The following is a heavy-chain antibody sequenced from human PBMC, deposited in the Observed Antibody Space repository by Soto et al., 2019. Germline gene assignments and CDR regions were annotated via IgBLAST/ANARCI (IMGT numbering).Heavy chain of an antibody. D-gene: IGHD2-2*01. Sequence: GGSLSLSCAASGFTFSNYWMSWVRQAPGKGLEWVANIKQDGSEKYYVDSVKGRFTISRDNAKKSLYLQMNNLRAEDTAAYYCARDLIILVVPAAHDYWGQGTVVTVSS. CDR1: GFTFSNYW. CDR2: IKQDGSEK. V-gene: IGHV3-7*01. J-gene: IGHJ4*02. CDR3: ARDLIILVVPAAHDY.